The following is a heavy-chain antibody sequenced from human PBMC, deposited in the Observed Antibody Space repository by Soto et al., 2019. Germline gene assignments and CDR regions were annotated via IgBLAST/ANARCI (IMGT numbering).Heavy chain of an antibody. CDR2: ISGSGGST. V-gene: IGHV3-23*01. CDR3: AKDREDWLSGMDV. J-gene: IGHJ6*02. CDR1: GFTFSSYA. Sequence: GGSMRLSCAASGFTFSSYAMSWVRQAPGKGLEWVSAISGSGGSTYYADSVKGRFTISRDNSKNTLYLQMNSLRAKDTAVYYCAKDREDWLSGMDVWGQGTTVTVSS. D-gene: IGHD3-9*01.